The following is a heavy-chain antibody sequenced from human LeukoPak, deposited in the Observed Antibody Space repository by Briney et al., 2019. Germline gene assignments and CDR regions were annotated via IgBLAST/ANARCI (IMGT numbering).Heavy chain of an antibody. Sequence: KASETLSLTCTVSGGSISSYYWSWIRQPPGKGLEWIGYIYYSGSTNYNPSLKSRVTISVDTSKNQFSLKLSSVTAADTAVYYCASGHSQQGDYYYYAMDVWGQGTTVTVSS. V-gene: IGHV4-59*01. D-gene: IGHD1-1*01. CDR1: GGSISSYY. CDR3: ASGHSQQGDYYYYAMDV. CDR2: IYYSGST. J-gene: IGHJ6*02.